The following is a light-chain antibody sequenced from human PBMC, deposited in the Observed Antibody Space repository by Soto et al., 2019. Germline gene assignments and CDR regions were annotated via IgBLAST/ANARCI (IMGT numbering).Light chain of an antibody. CDR2: KAS. V-gene: IGKV1-5*03. CDR3: KQYNSHSPLT. J-gene: IGKJ4*01. Sequence: DIQMTQSPSTVSASVGDRVIITCRASQSISSWLAWYQQKPGKAPKLLIYKASSLESGVPSRFSGSGSGTEFTLTISSLQPDDFATYYCKQYNSHSPLTCGGGTKVEIX. CDR1: QSISSW.